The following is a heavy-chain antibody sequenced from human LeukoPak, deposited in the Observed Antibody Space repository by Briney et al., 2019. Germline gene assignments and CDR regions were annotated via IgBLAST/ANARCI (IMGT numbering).Heavy chain of an antibody. CDR3: ARLSILRISSSSWYFDL. D-gene: IGHD6-6*01. Sequence: SETLSLTCAVYGGSFSGYYWSWIRQPPGKGLEWIGEINHNGSTNYNPSLKSRVTISVDTSKNQFSLKLSSVTAADTAVYYCARLSILRISSSSWYFDLWGRGTLVTVSS. V-gene: IGHV4-34*01. CDR2: INHNGST. CDR1: GGSFSGYY. J-gene: IGHJ2*01.